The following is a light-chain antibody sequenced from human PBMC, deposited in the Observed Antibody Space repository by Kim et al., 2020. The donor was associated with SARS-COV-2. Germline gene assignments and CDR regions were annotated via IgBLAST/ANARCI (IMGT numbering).Light chain of an antibody. Sequence: RKETLITSGGNNSGSNSRPCYQQQPAQPPLVFIYYDNDRPPGIPQRFSSSTAGNTAALITSRVDEDDEDDYYCQGWGSSSAWVFGGGTQLTVL. CDR1: NSGSNS. J-gene: IGLJ3*02. CDR2: YDN. CDR3: QGWGSSSAWV. V-gene: IGLV3-21*04.